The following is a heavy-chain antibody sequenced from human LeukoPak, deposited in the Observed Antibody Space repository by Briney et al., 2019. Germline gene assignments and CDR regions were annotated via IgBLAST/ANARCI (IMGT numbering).Heavy chain of an antibody. V-gene: IGHV1-2*02. Sequence: ASVKVSCKASGFTFTGYYIHWVRQAPGQGLEWMGYINPHSGGTNSPQKFQGRVTMTTDTSISAAYMELSSLVSDDTAMYYCVREGNELLSKNFDYWGQGTLVTVSS. CDR1: GFTFTGYY. D-gene: IGHD2-21*02. J-gene: IGHJ4*02. CDR2: INPHSGGT. CDR3: VREGNELLSKNFDY.